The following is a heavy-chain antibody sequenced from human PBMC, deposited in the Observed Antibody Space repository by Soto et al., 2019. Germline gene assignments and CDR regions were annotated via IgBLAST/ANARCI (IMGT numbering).Heavy chain of an antibody. V-gene: IGHV3-11*01. Sequence: LXLXCAASGFTFSDXYMSWILHAPVKGLEWVSYISSSGSTIYYADSVKGRFNISRDNAKNSLYLQMNSLRAEDPAVYYCARDDRIYDSSGYYFDYWGQGTLGTVS. J-gene: IGHJ4*02. CDR2: ISSSGSTI. CDR1: GFTFSDXY. CDR3: ARDDRIYDSSGYYFDY. D-gene: IGHD3-22*01.